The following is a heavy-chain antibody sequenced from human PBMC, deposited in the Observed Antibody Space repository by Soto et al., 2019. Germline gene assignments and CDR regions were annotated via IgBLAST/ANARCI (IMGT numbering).Heavy chain of an antibody. J-gene: IGHJ4*02. CDR1: GFTVSSNH. V-gene: IGHV3-53*01. D-gene: IGHD5-18*01. Sequence: VQLVESGGGLIQPGGSLRLSCAASGFTVSSNHMTWIRQAQGRGPELVSTIYHRGDTFYADSVKGRFAISRDNSKNMLYRDMTSLRPEDTAVAYCAKGGDAAEDGYWGGGTLCPVSS. CDR2: IYHRGDT. CDR3: AKGGDAAEDGY.